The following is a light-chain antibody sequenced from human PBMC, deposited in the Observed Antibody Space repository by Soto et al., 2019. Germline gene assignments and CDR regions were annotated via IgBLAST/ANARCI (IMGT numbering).Light chain of an antibody. CDR3: QQYNNWPPYT. CDR1: QSVSSN. Sequence: EIGMTQSPATLSVSPGERATLSCRASQSVSSNLAWYQQKPVQAPRLLIYGASTRATGIPARFSGSGSGTEFTLTISSLQSEDFAVYYCQQYNNWPPYTFGQGTKLEIK. J-gene: IGKJ2*01. V-gene: IGKV3-15*01. CDR2: GAS.